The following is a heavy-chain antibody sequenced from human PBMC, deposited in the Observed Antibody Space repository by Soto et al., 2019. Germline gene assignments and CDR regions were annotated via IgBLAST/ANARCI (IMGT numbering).Heavy chain of an antibody. V-gene: IGHV4-31*03. CDR3: ARLSGYDAFIDY. CDR1: GGSISSGGYY. D-gene: IGHD5-12*01. Sequence: QVQLQESGPGLVKPSQTLSLTCTVSGGSISSGGYYWSWIRQHPGKGLEWIGYIYYSGSTYYNPSLKIRVTISVDTSKNQFSQQLSSVTAADTAVYYCARLSGYDAFIDYWGQGTLVTVSS. CDR2: IYYSGST. J-gene: IGHJ4*02.